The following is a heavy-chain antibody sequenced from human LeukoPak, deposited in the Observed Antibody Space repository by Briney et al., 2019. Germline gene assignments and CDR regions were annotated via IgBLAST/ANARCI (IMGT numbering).Heavy chain of an antibody. CDR2: ISWNSGSI. D-gene: IGHD5-12*01. V-gene: IGHV3-9*01. CDR1: GFTFDDYA. CDR3: AKDIVATVNDAFDI. J-gene: IGHJ3*02. Sequence: PGRSLRLSCAASGFTFDDYAMHWVRQAPGKGLEWVSGISWNSGSIGYADSVKGRFTISRDNAKNSLYLQMNSLRAEDTALYYCAKDIVATVNDAFDIWGQGTMVTVSS.